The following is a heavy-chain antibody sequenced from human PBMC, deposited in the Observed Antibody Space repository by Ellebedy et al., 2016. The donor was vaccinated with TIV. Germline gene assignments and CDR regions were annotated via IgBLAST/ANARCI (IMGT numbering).Heavy chain of an antibody. CDR2: IHHSGNS. J-gene: IGHJ6*02. Sequence: MPSETLSLTCSVSGGSINNYYWTWIQQPPGQGLEWIGDIHHSGNSHIHPSLKSRVTLSLDTSKNQFSLDLSSVTAADTATYYCARDLGRYGMDVWGQGTTVTVSS. V-gene: IGHV4-59*01. CDR3: ARDLGRYGMDV. CDR1: GGSINNYY.